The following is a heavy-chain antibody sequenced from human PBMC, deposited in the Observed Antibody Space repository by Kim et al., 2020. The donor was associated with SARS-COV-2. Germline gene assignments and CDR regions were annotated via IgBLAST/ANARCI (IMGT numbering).Heavy chain of an antibody. D-gene: IGHD6-19*01. Sequence: YADSVKGRFTISRDNSKNTLYLQMNSLRAEDTAIYYCAKEVAGPPNCFDYWGQGTLVTVSS. V-gene: IGHV3-23*01. J-gene: IGHJ4*02. CDR3: AKEVAGPPNCFDY.